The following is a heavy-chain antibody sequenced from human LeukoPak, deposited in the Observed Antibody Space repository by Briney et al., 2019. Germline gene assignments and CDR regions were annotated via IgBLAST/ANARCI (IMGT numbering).Heavy chain of an antibody. CDR1: GGSISSSNW. V-gene: IGHV4-4*02. CDR3: AREGGPDQQTYHNY. D-gene: IGHD2-2*01. J-gene: IGHJ4*02. Sequence: SETLSLTCAVSGGSISSSNWWSWVRPPPGKGLEWIGEIYHSGSTNYNPSLKSRVTISVDKSKNQFSLKLSSVTAADTAVYYCAREGGPDQQTYHNYWGQGTLVTVSS. CDR2: IYHSGST.